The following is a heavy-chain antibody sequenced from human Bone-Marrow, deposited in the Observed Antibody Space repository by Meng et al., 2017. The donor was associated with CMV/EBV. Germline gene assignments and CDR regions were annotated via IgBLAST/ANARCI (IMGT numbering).Heavy chain of an antibody. J-gene: IGHJ5*02. Sequence: KASGGTFSSYAISWVRQAPRQGLEWMGGIIPILGIANYAQKFQGRVTITADKSTSTAYMELSSLRSEDTAVYYCARDSDKWEPCRFDPWGQGTLVTVSS. CDR1: GGTFSSYA. D-gene: IGHD1-26*01. CDR2: IIPILGIA. V-gene: IGHV1-69*10. CDR3: ARDSDKWEPCRFDP.